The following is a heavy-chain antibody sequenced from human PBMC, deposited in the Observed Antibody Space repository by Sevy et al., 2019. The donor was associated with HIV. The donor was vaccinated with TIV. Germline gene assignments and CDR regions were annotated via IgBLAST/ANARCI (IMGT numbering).Heavy chain of an antibody. V-gene: IGHV3-21*01. CDR1: GLTFSIYN. CDR2: ISPTGTYT. CDR3: AGEAIGRTAYPLDY. D-gene: IGHD3-9*01. J-gene: IGHJ4*02. Sequence: GGSLRLSCAASGLTFSIYNMNWVRQAPGKGLEWVSSISPTGTYTYYADSVRGRFTISRDNAENSLFLQMNSLRAEDTAVEYCAGEAIGRTAYPLDYWGQGTLVTVSS.